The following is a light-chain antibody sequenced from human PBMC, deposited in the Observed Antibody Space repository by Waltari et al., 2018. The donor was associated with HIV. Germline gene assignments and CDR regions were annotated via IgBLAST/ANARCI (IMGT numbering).Light chain of an antibody. Sequence: SYELTQPPSVSVSPGQTASITSSGDKLGDKYACWYQQKPGQSPVLVIYQDSKRPSGIPERFSGSNSGNTATLTISGTQTLDEADYYCQAWDSSTVVFGGGTKLT. CDR3: QAWDSSTVV. CDR1: KLGDKY. J-gene: IGLJ2*01. V-gene: IGLV3-1*01. CDR2: QDS.